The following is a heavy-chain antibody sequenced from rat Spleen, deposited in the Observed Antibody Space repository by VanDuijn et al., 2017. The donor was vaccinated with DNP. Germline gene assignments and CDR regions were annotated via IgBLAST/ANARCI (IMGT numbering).Heavy chain of an antibody. J-gene: IGHJ2*01. D-gene: IGHD1-4*01. CDR3: ATDDSPGH. CDR2: INSAGSI. V-gene: IGHV3-3*01. Sequence: VQLQESGPGLVEPSQSLSLTCSVTGYSITSCCRWTWIREFPGHKLEWMGYINSAGSIEYNPSLKGRISITSDTSKNQFFLQVNSVTTEDTATYYCATDDSPGHWGQGVMVTVSS. CDR1: GYSITSCCR.